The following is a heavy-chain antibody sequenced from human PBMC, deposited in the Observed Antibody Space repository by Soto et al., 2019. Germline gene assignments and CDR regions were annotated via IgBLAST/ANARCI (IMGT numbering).Heavy chain of an antibody. Sequence: SETLSLTCTVSGGSISSYYWSWIRQPPGKGLEWIGYIYYSGSTNYNPSLKSRVTISVDTSKNQFSLKLSSVTAADTAVYYCARRHGPGFDYWGQGTLVTGSS. CDR3: ARRHGPGFDY. CDR2: IYYSGST. J-gene: IGHJ4*02. CDR1: GGSISSYY. V-gene: IGHV4-59*08. D-gene: IGHD1-1*01.